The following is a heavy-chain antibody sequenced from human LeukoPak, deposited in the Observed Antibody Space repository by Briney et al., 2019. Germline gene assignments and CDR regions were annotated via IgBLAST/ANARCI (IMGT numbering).Heavy chain of an antibody. CDR3: AKVDYYDSSGYYLPLDY. Sequence: GGSLRLSCAASGLTFSSFSMTWVRQAPGKGLEWVSAISGSGGSTYYADSVKGRFTISRDNSKNTLYLQMNSLRAEDTAVYYCAKVDYYDSSGYYLPLDYWGQGTLVTVSS. CDR1: GLTFSSFS. J-gene: IGHJ4*02. CDR2: ISGSGGST. D-gene: IGHD3-22*01. V-gene: IGHV3-23*01.